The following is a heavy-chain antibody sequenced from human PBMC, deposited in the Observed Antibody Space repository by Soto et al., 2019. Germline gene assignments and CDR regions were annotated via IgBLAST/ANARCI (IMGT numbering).Heavy chain of an antibody. CDR2: IYYSGST. J-gene: IGHJ5*02. Sequence: PSETLSLTCTVSGGSISSYYWSWIRQPPGQGLEWIGYIYYSGSTNYNPSLKSRVTISVDTSKNQFSLKLSSVTAADTAVYYCARGCSGGSCYLSPWFDPWGQGTLVTVSS. CDR1: GGSISSYY. D-gene: IGHD2-15*01. CDR3: ARGCSGGSCYLSPWFDP. V-gene: IGHV4-59*01.